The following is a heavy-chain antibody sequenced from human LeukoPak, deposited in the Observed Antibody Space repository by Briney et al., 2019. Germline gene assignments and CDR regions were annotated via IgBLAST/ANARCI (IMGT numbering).Heavy chain of an antibody. J-gene: IGHJ4*02. CDR3: AKGPWLAYPYYFDY. V-gene: IGHV3-30*18. CDR2: ISYDGSNK. CDR1: GFTFSSYG. D-gene: IGHD6-19*01. Sequence: GGSLRLSCAASGFTFSSYGMNWVRQAPGKGLEWVAVISYDGSNKYYADSVKGRFTISRDNSKNTLYLQMNSLRAEDTAVYYCAKGPWLAYPYYFDYWGQGTLVTVSS.